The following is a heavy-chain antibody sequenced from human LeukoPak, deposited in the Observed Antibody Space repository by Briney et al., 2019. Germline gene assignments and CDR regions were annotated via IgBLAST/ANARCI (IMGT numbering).Heavy chain of an antibody. CDR3: ARQLPTAAADTRGYFDY. D-gene: IGHD6-25*01. CDR2: LYYGGNS. V-gene: IGHV4-39*01. CDR1: GGSISIISSSTYY. Sequence: PSQTLSLTCTVSGGSISIISSSTYYWGWIRQAPAKGLEWIGSLYYGGNSHYNPSLKSRATLSVDTSNNQFSLKLTSVTAADAAVYFCARQLPTAAADTRGYFDYWGQGTVVTVSS. J-gene: IGHJ4*02.